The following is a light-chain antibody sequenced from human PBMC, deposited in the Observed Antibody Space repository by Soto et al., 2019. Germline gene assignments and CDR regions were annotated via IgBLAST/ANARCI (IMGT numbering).Light chain of an antibody. CDR1: SSDVGSYNL. J-gene: IGLJ7*01. Sequence: QSALTQPASVSGSPGQSITISCTGTSSDVGSYNLVSWYQQHPDKAPKLMIYEGSKRPSGVSNRFSGSKSGNTASLTISGLQAEDEADYYCCSYAGSSTFAAVFGGGTQLTVL. CDR2: EGS. V-gene: IGLV2-23*03. CDR3: CSYAGSSTFAAV.